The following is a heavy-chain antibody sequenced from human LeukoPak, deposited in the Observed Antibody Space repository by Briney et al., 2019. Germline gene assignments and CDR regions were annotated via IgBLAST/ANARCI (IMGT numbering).Heavy chain of an antibody. CDR3: ARQGPLGYCSSPSCFPSFDY. CDR2: IXXXXSDT. D-gene: IGHD2-2*01. V-gene: IGHV5-51*01. Sequence: LEWMGXIXXXXSDTRYSPSFQRQVTISTDKSISTAYLQWSSLKASDTAIYYCARQGPLGYCSSPSCFPSFDYWGQGTLVTVSS. J-gene: IGHJ4*02.